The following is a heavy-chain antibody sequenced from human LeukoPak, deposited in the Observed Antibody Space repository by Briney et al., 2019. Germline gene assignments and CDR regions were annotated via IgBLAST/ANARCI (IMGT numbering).Heavy chain of an antibody. CDR3: AKVATVTTYALADY. CDR2: ISGSGGTT. CDR1: GFTFSSYG. D-gene: IGHD4-17*01. V-gene: IGHV3-23*01. J-gene: IGHJ4*02. Sequence: GGSLRLSCAASGFTFSSYGMSWVRQAPGKGLEWVSAISGSGGTTYYADSVKGRFTISRDNSKNTLYLQMNSLRAEDTAIYYCAKVATVTTYALADYWGQGTLVTVSS.